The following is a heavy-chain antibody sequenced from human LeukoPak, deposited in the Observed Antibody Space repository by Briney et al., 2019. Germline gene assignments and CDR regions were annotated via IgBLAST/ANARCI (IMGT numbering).Heavy chain of an antibody. CDR2: ISSSSSYI. Sequence: GGSLRLSCAASGFTVSSNYMSWVRQAPGKGLEWVSSISSSSSYIYYADSVKGRFTTSRDNAKNSLYLQMNSLRAEDTAVYYCARDRYYDSSGPEDYWGQGTLVTVSS. J-gene: IGHJ4*02. D-gene: IGHD3-22*01. V-gene: IGHV3-21*01. CDR1: GFTVSSNY. CDR3: ARDRYYDSSGPEDY.